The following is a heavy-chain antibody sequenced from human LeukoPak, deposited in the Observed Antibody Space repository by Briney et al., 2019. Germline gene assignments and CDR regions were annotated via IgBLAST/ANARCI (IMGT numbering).Heavy chain of an antibody. V-gene: IGHV3-21*01. CDR2: ISSSSSYI. Sequence: GGSLRLSCAASGFTFSSYSMNWVRQAPGKGLEWVSSISSSSSYIYYADSVKGRFTISRDNAKNSLYLQMNSLRAEDTAVYYCAREVEAAVFKGDYWGQGTLVTVSS. CDR1: GFTFSSYS. D-gene: IGHD6-13*01. CDR3: AREVEAAVFKGDY. J-gene: IGHJ4*02.